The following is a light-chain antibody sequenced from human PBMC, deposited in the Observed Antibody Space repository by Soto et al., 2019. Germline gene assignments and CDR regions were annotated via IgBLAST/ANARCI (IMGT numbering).Light chain of an antibody. V-gene: IGKV1-6*01. CDR1: QDIRMD. J-gene: IGKJ3*01. CDR3: LQDYSYPLT. Sequence: AIELTQSPSSLAASVGDRVTITCRASQDIRMDLGWFQHKPGRAPKLLFYVASTLQSADAPRCSGSGSGTDFTRTISSLQPEDFATDVWLQDYSYPLTFGLGTKV. CDR2: VAS.